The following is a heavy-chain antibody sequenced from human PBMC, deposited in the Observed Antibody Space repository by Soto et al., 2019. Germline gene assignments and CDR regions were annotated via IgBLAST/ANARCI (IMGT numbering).Heavy chain of an antibody. J-gene: IGHJ2*01. CDR3: ARGRGDGYNQDWYFDL. Sequence: NPSETLSLTCAVYGGSFSGYYWNWIRQPPGKGLEWIGEINHSGSTNYNPSLKSRVSISVGTSSNQFSLKLSSVTAADTAVYYCARGRGDGYNQDWYFDLWGRGTLVTVSS. CDR2: INHSGST. V-gene: IGHV4-34*01. CDR1: GGSFSGYY. D-gene: IGHD3-10*01.